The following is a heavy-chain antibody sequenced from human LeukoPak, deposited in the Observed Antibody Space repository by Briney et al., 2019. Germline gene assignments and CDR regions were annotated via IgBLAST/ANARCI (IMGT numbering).Heavy chain of an antibody. V-gene: IGHV1-69*13. CDR3: ARGRRYYDFWSPPGYNWFDP. J-gene: IGHJ5*02. Sequence: SVKVSCKASGGTFSSYAISWVRQAPGQELEWMGGIIPIFGTANYAQKFQGRVTITADESTSTAYMELSSLRSEDTAVYYCARGRRYYDFWSPPGYNWFDPWGQGTLVTVSS. CDR2: IIPIFGTA. D-gene: IGHD3-3*01. CDR1: GGTFSSYA.